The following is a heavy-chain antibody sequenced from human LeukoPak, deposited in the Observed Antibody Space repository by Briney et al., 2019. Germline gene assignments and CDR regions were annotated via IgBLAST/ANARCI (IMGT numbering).Heavy chain of an antibody. Sequence: GGSLTPSCEASGFTFSAYAMIWVRQAPGKGLEWVSFISESGSTTHYADSVRGRVTISRDNAENSLNLQMNSLRVEDTAVYYCVRDYYRPGIEYCGYCGQGNLVTVSS. CDR3: VRDYYRPGIEYCGY. CDR1: GFTFSAYA. V-gene: IGHV3-48*03. D-gene: IGHD3-10*01. J-gene: IGHJ4*02. CDR2: ISESGSTT.